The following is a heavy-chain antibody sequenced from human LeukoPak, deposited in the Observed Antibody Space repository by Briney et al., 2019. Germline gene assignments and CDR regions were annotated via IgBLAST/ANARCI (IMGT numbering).Heavy chain of an antibody. J-gene: IGHJ4*02. V-gene: IGHV3-49*01. CDR3: ARERAGDVDY. CDR2: IRHREYGGTA. CDR1: GFNFGVVA. Sequence: TGGSLRLSCATSGFNFGVVAMDWIRQAPGKGLEWVGFIRHREYGGTAEYAASVNGRFAISRDGSKSIVYLQMNDLRTEDTGVYYCARERAGDVDYWGLGTLVTVSS.